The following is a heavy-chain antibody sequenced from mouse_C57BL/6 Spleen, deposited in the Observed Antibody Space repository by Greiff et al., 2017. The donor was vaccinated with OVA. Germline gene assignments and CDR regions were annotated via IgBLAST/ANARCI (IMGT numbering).Heavy chain of an antibody. CDR2: ISDGGSYT. V-gene: IGHV5-4*01. CDR1: GFTFSSYA. CDR3: GKDDGGTYFDD. Sequence: EVHLVESGAGLVKPGGSLKLSCAASGFTFSSYAMPWVRQTPGKRLEWVGMISDGGSYTYYPDNVKGRVTIYGDNDKNNLYLRNSQLAAENAAMYCGGKDDGGTYFDDWGQGTTVTVSA. J-gene: IGHJ1*01. D-gene: IGHD1-1*01.